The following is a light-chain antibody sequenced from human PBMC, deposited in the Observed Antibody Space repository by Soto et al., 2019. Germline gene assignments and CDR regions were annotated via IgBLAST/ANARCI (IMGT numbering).Light chain of an antibody. J-gene: IGKJ2*01. CDR3: QLYCSSSLYS. V-gene: IGKV3-20*01. CDR2: GTP. Sequence: EIVLTQSPGTLSLSPGERATLSCRTSQTVSSTYLAWYQQKRGEAPRLLIYGTPNRATGIPDRFSGSGSGTDFTLTISRLEPEDFAVYHCQLYCSSSLYSFAQGTELEIK. CDR1: QTVSSTY.